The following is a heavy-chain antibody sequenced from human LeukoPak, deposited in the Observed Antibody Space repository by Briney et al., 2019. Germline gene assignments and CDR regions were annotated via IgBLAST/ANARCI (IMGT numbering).Heavy chain of an antibody. Sequence: GGSLRLSCAASGFTVSSSYMSWVRQAPGKGLEWVSAISGSGGSTYYADSVKGRFTISRDNSKNTLYLQMNSLRAEDTAVYYCAKYIMSPFNYDSSGYYYYYGMDVWGQGTTVTVSS. CDR2: ISGSGGST. J-gene: IGHJ6*02. CDR3: AKYIMSPFNYDSSGYYYYYGMDV. CDR1: GFTVSSSY. V-gene: IGHV3-23*01. D-gene: IGHD3-22*01.